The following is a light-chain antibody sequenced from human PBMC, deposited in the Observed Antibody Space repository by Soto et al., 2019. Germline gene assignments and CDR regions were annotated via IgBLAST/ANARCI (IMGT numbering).Light chain of an antibody. V-gene: IGKV1-5*03. CDR2: KAS. CDR1: QSISSW. CDR3: QQYNSDST. Sequence: DIQMTQSPSTLSASVGDRVTITCRASQSISSWLAWYQQKPGKAPKLLIYKASSLESGVPSRFSGSGSGTEFTLTISSLKPDDFATYYGQQYNSDSTFGNGTKVEIK. J-gene: IGKJ1*01.